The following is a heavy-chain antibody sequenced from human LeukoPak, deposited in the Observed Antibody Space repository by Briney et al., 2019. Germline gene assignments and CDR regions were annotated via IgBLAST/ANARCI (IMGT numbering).Heavy chain of an antibody. D-gene: IGHD4-23*01. CDR3: AKVGPTVVTPLDY. CDR2: ISGSGGST. CDR1: GFTFSSYA. V-gene: IGHV3-23*01. J-gene: IGHJ4*02. Sequence: PGGSLRLSCAASGFTFSSYAMSWVRQAPGKGLEWVSTISGSGGSTYHVDSVKGRFTISRDSSKNTLYLQMNSLRAEDTAVHYCAKVGPTVVTPLDYWGQGTLVTVSS.